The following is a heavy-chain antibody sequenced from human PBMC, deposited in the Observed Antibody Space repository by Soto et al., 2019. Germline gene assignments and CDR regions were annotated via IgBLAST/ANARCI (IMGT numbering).Heavy chain of an antibody. D-gene: IGHD6-13*01. CDR2: IKHRGST. CDR1: GGSFSGYY. CDR3: ARFYGSRGPFDY. J-gene: IGHJ4*02. V-gene: IGHV4-34*01. Sequence: SETLSLTCTVYGGSFSGYYWSWIRQPPGKGLEWIGEIKHRGSTNYNPSLKSRVTISVDTSKNQFSLKLSSVTAADTAVYYCARFYGSRGPFDYWGQGTLVTVSS.